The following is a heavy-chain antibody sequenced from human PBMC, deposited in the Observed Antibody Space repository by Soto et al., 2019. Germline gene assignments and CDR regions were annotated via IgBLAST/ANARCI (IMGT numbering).Heavy chain of an antibody. D-gene: IGHD3-9*01. CDR1: GGSFSGYY. CDR2: INHSGST. J-gene: IGHJ5*02. V-gene: IGHV4-34*01. CDR3: ARVEGRYFDWLLYSPRFDP. Sequence: SETLSLTCAVYGGSFSGYYWSWIRQPPGKGLEWIGEINHSGSTNYIPSLKSRVTISVDTSKNQFSLKLSSVTAADTAVYYCARVEGRYFDWLLYSPRFDPWGQGTLVTVS.